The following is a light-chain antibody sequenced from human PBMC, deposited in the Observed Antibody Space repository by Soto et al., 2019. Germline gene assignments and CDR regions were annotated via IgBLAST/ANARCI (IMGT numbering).Light chain of an antibody. J-gene: IGKJ5*01. CDR2: GAY. Sequence: DVQMTQSPSSLSASVGDRVTITCRASQSIRSDLIWYQQKPGKAPEVLIYGAYILQSGVPSRFSGSGSGTDFTLTISSLQPEDFATYYCQQSYSIPITFGQGTRLEIK. V-gene: IGKV1-39*01. CDR1: QSIRSD. CDR3: QQSYSIPIT.